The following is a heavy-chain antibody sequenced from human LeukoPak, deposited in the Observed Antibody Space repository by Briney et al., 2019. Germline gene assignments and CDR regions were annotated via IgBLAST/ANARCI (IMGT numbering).Heavy chain of an antibody. CDR1: GYTFTGYY. CDR2: INPNSGGT. Sequence: ASVKVSCKASGYTFTGYYMHWVRQAPGQGLEWMGWINPNSGGTNYAQKFQGRVTMTRDTSIGTAYMELSRLRSDDTAVYYCARDPTPYYYMDVWGKGTTVTVSS. V-gene: IGHV1-2*02. J-gene: IGHJ6*03. CDR3: ARDPTPYYYMDV.